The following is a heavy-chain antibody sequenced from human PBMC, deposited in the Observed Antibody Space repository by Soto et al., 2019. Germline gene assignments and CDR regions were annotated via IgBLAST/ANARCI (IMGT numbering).Heavy chain of an antibody. J-gene: IGHJ6*02. CDR3: ARGPFYGDYVENGMDV. CDR2: ISSSTSHT. Sequence: PGGSLRLSCAVSGFTFSDYYMTWIRQAPGTGLEWVSYISSSTSHTNYADSVKGRFTISRDNAKNSLFLQMNSLRAEDTAVYYCARGPFYGDYVENGMDVWGQGTTVTVSS. CDR1: GFTFSDYY. D-gene: IGHD4-17*01. V-gene: IGHV3-11*05.